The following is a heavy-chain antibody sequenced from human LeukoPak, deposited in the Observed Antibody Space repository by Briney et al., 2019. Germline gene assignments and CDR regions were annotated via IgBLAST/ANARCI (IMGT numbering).Heavy chain of an antibody. D-gene: IGHD4-23*01. J-gene: IGHJ3*02. CDR3: ARERWYDAFDI. Sequence: GRSLRLSCAASGFTFSSYAMHWVRQVPGKGLEWVAVISYDGSNKYYADSAKGRFTISRDNSKNTLYLQMNSLRAEDTAVYYCARERWYDAFDIWGQGTMVTVSS. CDR1: GFTFSSYA. V-gene: IGHV3-30-3*01. CDR2: ISYDGSNK.